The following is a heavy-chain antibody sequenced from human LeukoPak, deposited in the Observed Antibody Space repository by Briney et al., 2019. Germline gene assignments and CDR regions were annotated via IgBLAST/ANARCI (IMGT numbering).Heavy chain of an antibody. D-gene: IGHD2-15*01. J-gene: IGHJ4*02. CDR2: ITGRGDST. Sequence: PGGSLRLSCAASGFTFSTYATNWVRQTPGKRLEWVSSITGRGDSTYLADSVKGRFTISRDNSKNTLYLQMNSLRAEDTAIYYCAKGTLGSCSGARCYPFDYWGQGTLVNVSS. CDR3: AKGTLGSCSGARCYPFDY. CDR1: GFTFSTYA. V-gene: IGHV3-23*01.